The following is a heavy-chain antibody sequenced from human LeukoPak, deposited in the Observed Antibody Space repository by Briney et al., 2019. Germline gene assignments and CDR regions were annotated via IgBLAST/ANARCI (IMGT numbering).Heavy chain of an antibody. CDR1: GFTFSSNA. CDR2: ISGSGGST. V-gene: IGHV3-23*01. Sequence: GGSLRLSCAASGFTFSSNAMSWVRQAPGKGPEWVSGISGSGGSTYYADSVKGRFTISRDNSKNTLYLQMNSLRAEDAAVYYCAKGRDSYSFDYWGQGILVTVSS. D-gene: IGHD2-15*01. J-gene: IGHJ4*02. CDR3: AKGRDSYSFDY.